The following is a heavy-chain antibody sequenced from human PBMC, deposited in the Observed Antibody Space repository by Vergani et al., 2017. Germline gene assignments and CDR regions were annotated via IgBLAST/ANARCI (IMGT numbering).Heavy chain of an antibody. V-gene: IGHV3-30*18. CDR2: TSYDGTNK. Sequence: QVQLVQSGGGVVQPGRSLRLSCAASGFIFSSYGIHWVRQAPGKGLEWVAVTSYDGTNKYYADSVKGRFTISRDNSKNNLYLQMNSLRADDTAVYYFAKDLGHSARGGDCPDYWGQGTLVTVSS. CDR1: GFIFSSYG. D-gene: IGHD2-21*02. CDR3: AKDLGHSARGGDCPDY. J-gene: IGHJ4*02.